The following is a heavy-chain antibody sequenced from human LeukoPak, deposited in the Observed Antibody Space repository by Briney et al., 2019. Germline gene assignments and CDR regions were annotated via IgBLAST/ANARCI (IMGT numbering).Heavy chain of an antibody. CDR1: GFTFSSYG. J-gene: IGHJ4*02. CDR2: IWYDGSNK. D-gene: IGHD4-17*01. CDR3: ARDGAYGDGFPYYFDY. V-gene: IGHV3-33*01. Sequence: GRSLRLSCATSGFTFSSYGMHWVRQAPGKGLESVSVIWYDGSNKYYADSVKGRFTISRDNSKNTLYLQMNSLRAEDTAVYYCARDGAYGDGFPYYFDYWGPGTLVTVSS.